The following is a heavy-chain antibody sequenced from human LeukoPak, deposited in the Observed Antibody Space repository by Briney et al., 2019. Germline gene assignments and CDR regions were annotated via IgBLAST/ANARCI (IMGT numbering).Heavy chain of an antibody. CDR1: GFTFSAYS. Sequence: GGSLRLSCAASGFTFSAYSMNWVRQAPGKGLEWVSSISSGTTYIYYADSVKGRFTISRDSAKNSLYLQMNSLRAEDTAVYYCARASDSGDYVSGMDVWGQGTTVTVSS. V-gene: IGHV3-21*01. J-gene: IGHJ6*02. CDR2: ISSGTTYI. D-gene: IGHD4-17*01. CDR3: ARASDSGDYVSGMDV.